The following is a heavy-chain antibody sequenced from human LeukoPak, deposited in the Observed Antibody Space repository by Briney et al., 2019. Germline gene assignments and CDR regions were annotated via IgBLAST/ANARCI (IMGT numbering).Heavy chain of an antibody. V-gene: IGHV4-39*07. Sequence: PSETLSLTCTVSGGSISSSSYYWGWIRQPPGKGLEWIGSIYYSGSTYYNPSLKSRVTISVDTSKNQFSLKLSSVTAADTAVYYCARDIRAVTTNPGRGDYWGQGTLVTVSS. CDR2: IYYSGST. D-gene: IGHD4-17*01. CDR3: ARDIRAVTTNPGRGDY. CDR1: GGSISSSSYY. J-gene: IGHJ4*02.